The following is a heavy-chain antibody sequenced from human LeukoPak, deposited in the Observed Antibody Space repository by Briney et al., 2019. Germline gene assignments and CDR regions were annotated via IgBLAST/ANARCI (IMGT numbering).Heavy chain of an antibody. J-gene: IGHJ4*02. D-gene: IGHD1-26*01. CDR1: GFTFSSYA. CDR2: ISYDGSNK. Sequence: PGRSLRLSCAASGFTFSSYAMHWVRQAPGKGLEWVAVISYDGSNKYYADSVKGRFTISRDNSKNTLYLQMNSLRAEDTAVYYCAGSWWWGQGTLVTVSS. V-gene: IGHV3-30-3*01. CDR3: AGSWW.